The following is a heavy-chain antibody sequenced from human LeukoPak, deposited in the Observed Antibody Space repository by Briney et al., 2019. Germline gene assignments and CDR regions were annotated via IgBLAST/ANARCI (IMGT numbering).Heavy chain of an antibody. D-gene: IGHD3-16*01. Sequence: NPGGSLRLSCSASGFTFTNYYLNWVRQAPGKGLEWVSSISSSSSYIYYADSVKGRFTISRDNAKNSLYLQMNSLRAEDTAVYYCARDRWQGGCLDYWGQGTLVTVSS. CDR2: ISSSSSYI. CDR1: GFTFTNYY. V-gene: IGHV3-21*01. J-gene: IGHJ4*02. CDR3: ARDRWQGGCLDY.